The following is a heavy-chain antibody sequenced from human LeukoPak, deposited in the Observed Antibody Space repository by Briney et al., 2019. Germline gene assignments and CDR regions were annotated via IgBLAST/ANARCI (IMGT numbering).Heavy chain of an antibody. CDR3: ARDSDYGDYIPYFDY. J-gene: IGHJ4*02. D-gene: IGHD4-17*01. CDR2: IYYSGST. CDR1: GGSISSYY. Sequence: PSETLCLTCTVSGGSISSYYWSWIRQPPGKGLEWIGYIYYSGSTNYNPSLKSRVTISVDTSKNQFSLKLSSVTAADTAVYYCARDSDYGDYIPYFDYWGQGTLATVSS. V-gene: IGHV4-59*12.